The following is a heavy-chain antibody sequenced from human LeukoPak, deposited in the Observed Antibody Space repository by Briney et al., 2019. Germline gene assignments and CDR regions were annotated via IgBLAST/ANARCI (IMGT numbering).Heavy chain of an antibody. D-gene: IGHD3-10*01. CDR1: GGSFSGYY. CDR2: INHSGST. CDR3: ARGRGSAYYYGSGSRYFDY. V-gene: IGHV4-34*01. Sequence: PSETLSLTCAVYGGSFSGYYWSWIRQPPGKGLEWIGEINHSGSTNYNLSLKSRVTISVDTSKNQFFLKLSSVTAADTAVYYCARGRGSAYYYGSGSRYFDYWGQGTLVTVSS. J-gene: IGHJ4*02.